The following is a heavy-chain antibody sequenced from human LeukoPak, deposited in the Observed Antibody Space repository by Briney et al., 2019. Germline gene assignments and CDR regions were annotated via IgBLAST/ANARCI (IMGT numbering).Heavy chain of an antibody. CDR2: IWYDGSNK. V-gene: IGHV3-33*06. J-gene: IGHJ6*03. CDR1: GFTFSSYG. Sequence: GGSLRLSCAASGFTFSSYGMHWVRQAPGKGLEWVAVIWYDGSNKYYADSVKGRFTISRDNSKNTLYLQMNSLRAEDTAVYYCAKGVGYCSGGSCYRRSYYYYYMDVWGKGTTVTVPS. D-gene: IGHD2-15*01. CDR3: AKGVGYCSGGSCYRRSYYYYYMDV.